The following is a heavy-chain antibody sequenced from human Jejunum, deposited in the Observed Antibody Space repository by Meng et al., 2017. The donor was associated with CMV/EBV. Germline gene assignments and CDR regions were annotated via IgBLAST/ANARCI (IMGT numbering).Heavy chain of an antibody. J-gene: IGHJ4*02. Sequence: VSNGSFNIYYGSWIRQSPGKGLEWIGYISYKGDTNYNPPLKSRAAISIDTTKEHFSLRLTSVTAADTAVYYCARTHVIPNGNYMFDYWGQGALVTVSS. CDR1: NGSFNIYY. CDR2: ISYKGDT. CDR3: ARTHVIPNGNYMFDY. D-gene: IGHD1-7*01. V-gene: IGHV4-59*08.